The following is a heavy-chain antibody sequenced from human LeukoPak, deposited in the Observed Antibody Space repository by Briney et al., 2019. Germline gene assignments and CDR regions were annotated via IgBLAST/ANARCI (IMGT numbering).Heavy chain of an antibody. V-gene: IGHV3-48*01. J-gene: IGHJ4*02. CDR3: AKDWERRLLPTQFDY. CDR1: GFTFSSYS. CDR2: ISSSSSTI. Sequence: GGSLRLSCAASGFTFSSYSMNWVRQAPGKGLEWVSYISSSSSTIYYADSVKGRFTISKDNSKNTLYLQMNSLRAEDTAVYYCAKDWERRLLPTQFDYWGQGTLVTVSS. D-gene: IGHD3-22*01.